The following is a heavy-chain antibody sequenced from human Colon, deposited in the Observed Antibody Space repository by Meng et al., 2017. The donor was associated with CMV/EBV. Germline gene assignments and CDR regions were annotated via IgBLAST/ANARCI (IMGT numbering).Heavy chain of an antibody. J-gene: IGHJ4*02. CDR3: ARTQLWFGASYYSDY. CDR1: GGSISPYY. D-gene: IGHD3-10*01. CDR2: IYYTGAT. Sequence: SETLSLTCTVSGGSISPYYWSWIRQPPGKGLEWIGYIYYTGATGYNPSLKSRVTISVDASKIQISLKVRSVTAADTAVYFCARTQLWFGASYYSDYWGQGTLVTVS. V-gene: IGHV4-59*01.